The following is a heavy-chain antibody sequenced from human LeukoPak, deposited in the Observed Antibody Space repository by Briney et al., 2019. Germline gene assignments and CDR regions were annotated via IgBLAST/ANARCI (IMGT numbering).Heavy chain of an antibody. J-gene: IGHJ4*02. V-gene: IGHV3-23*01. CDR3: IAAADPGFPGHYYFDY. CDR2: ISGSGGST. Sequence: PGGSLRLSCAASGFTFSSYAMSWVRQAPGKGLEWVSAISGSGGSTYYADSVKGRFTISRDNSKNTLYLQMNSLRAEDTAVYYCIAAADPGFPGHYYFDYWGQGTLVTVSS. CDR1: GFTFSSYA. D-gene: IGHD6-13*01.